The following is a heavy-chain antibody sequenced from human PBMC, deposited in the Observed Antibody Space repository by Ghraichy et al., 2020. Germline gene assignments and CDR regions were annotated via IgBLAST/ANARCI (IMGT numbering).Heavy chain of an antibody. CDR1: RSTVSTSV. D-gene: IGHD3-10*01. V-gene: IGHV1-3*01. J-gene: IGHJ6*02. CDR2: INAGNGDT. CDR3: ARVHLYGSGSNYYGMDV. Sequence: ASVKVSCKIGRSTVSTSVTPEILVCRGQLVKKMGWINAGNGDTKYSQKFHGRVTITRDTSATTAYMELSSLTSDDTSVYYCARVHLYGSGSNYYGMDVWGQGTTVTVSS.